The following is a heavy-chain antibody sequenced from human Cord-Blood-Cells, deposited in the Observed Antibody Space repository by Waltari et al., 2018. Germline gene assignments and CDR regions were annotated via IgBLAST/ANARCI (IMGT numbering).Heavy chain of an antibody. J-gene: IGHJ4*02. CDR1: GFTFSSYW. CDR2: IKQDGSEE. CDR3: ARGKALEYSSSDY. V-gene: IGHV3-7*01. Sequence: EVQLVESGGGLVQPGGSLRLSCAASGFTFSSYWMSWGRQAPGKGLEWVTNIKQDGSEEYYVDSVKGRFTISRDNAKNSRYLQMNSLRAEDTAVYYCARGKALEYSSSDYWGQGTLVTVSS. D-gene: IGHD6-6*01.